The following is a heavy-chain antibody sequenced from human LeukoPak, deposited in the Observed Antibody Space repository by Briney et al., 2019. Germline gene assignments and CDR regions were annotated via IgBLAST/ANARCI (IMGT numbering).Heavy chain of an antibody. Sequence: SETLSLTCAVSGGSFSGYYWSWIRQPPGKGLEWIGVINHSGSTNYNPSLKSRVTISVDTSKDQFSLKLSSVTAADTAVYYCALAGYSYGKDYWGQGTLVTVSS. CDR2: INHSGST. V-gene: IGHV4-34*01. D-gene: IGHD5-18*01. CDR3: ALAGYSYGKDY. CDR1: GGSFSGYY. J-gene: IGHJ4*02.